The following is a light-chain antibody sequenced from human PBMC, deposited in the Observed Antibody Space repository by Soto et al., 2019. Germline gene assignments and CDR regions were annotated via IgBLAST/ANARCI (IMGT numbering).Light chain of an antibody. Sequence: DVVMTQTPLSLSVTPGQPASISCKSSRSLVHSDGKTYLYWYLQKPGQPPQLRIYAGSHRFSGVPDRFSGIGSGTDFTLKSSRVEAEDVGVYFCMQSIQFPRTFGQGTKVEIK. CDR2: AGS. CDR3: MQSIQFPRT. J-gene: IGKJ1*01. V-gene: IGKV2D-29*01. CDR1: RSLVHSDGKTY.